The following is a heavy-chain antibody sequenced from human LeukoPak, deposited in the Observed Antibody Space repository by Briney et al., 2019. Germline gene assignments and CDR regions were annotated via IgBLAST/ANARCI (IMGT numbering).Heavy chain of an antibody. Sequence: SETLSLTCAVYGGSFSGYYWGWIRQPPGKGLEWIGSIYHSGSTYYNPSLKSRVTISVDTSKNQFSLKLSSVTAADTAVYYCARFVSPSRYYYDSSGYIDYWGQGTLVTVSS. CDR3: ARFVSPSRYYYDSSGYIDY. D-gene: IGHD3-22*01. V-gene: IGHV4-38-2*01. CDR2: IYHSGST. J-gene: IGHJ4*02. CDR1: GGSFSGYY.